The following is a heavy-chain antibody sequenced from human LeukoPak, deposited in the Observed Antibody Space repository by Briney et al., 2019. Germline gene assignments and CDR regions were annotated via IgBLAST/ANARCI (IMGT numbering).Heavy chain of an antibody. V-gene: IGHV4-59*01. D-gene: IGHD4-17*01. CDR2: IYYSGST. J-gene: IGHJ2*01. CDR3: ARKRDYGDYRWYFDL. Sequence: SETLSLTCTVSGGSISSYYWSWIRQPPGKGLEWIGYIYYSGSTNYNPPLKSRVAISVDTSKNQFSLKLSSVTAADTAVYYCARKRDYGDYRWYFDLWGRGTLVNVSS. CDR1: GGSISSYY.